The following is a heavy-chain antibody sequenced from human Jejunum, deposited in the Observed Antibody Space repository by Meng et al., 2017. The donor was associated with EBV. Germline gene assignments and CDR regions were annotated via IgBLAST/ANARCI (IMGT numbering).Heavy chain of an antibody. V-gene: IGHV2-5*05. Sequence: QITLKESGPTRVKPXXXXPXTXTFXGFSLRTSGVGVGWIRQPPGKALEWLVLVYWDDDKRYDPSLKSRLTITKDTSNDQVVLTMTNMDPVDTATYFCAHRRGGNGWNEGFFDYWGPGTRVTVSS. J-gene: IGHJ4*02. D-gene: IGHD1-1*01. CDR2: VYWDDDK. CDR1: GFSLRTSGVG. CDR3: AHRRGGNGWNEGFFDY.